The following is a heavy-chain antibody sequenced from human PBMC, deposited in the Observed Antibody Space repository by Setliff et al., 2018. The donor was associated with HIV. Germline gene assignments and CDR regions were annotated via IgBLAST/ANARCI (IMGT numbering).Heavy chain of an antibody. CDR1: GFTFDDYA. Sequence: PGGSLRLSCAASGFTFDDYAMHWVRQAPGKGLEWVSGISWNSGSIGYADSVKGRFTISRDNAKNSLYLQMNSLRAEDTALYYCAKDLHYYDSSGADYWGQGTLVT. D-gene: IGHD3-22*01. J-gene: IGHJ4*02. CDR2: ISWNSGSI. V-gene: IGHV3-9*01. CDR3: AKDLHYYDSSGADY.